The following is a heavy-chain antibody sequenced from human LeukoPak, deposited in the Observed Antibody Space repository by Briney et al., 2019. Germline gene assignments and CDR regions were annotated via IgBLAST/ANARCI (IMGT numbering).Heavy chain of an antibody. CDR2: IYYSGST. J-gene: IGHJ6*02. CDR1: GGSFSGYY. V-gene: IGHV4-59*01. D-gene: IGHD5-12*01. CDR3: ARDQRMVATNYYYGMDV. Sequence: PSETLSLTCAVYGGSFSGYYWSWIRQPPGKGLEWIGYIYYSGSTNYNPSLKSRVTISVDTSKNRFSLKLSSVTAADTAVYYCARDQRMVATNYYYGMDVWGQGTTVTVSS.